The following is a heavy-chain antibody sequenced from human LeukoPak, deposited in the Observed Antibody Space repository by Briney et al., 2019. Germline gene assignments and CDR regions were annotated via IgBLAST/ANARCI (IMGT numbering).Heavy chain of an antibody. Sequence: SETLSLTCTVSGGSISSYYWSWIRQPPGKGLEWIGYIYYSGSTNYNPSLKSRVTVSVDTSKNQFSLKLSSVTAADTAVYYCARAPISSPTYYYYYMDVWGKGTTVTVSS. V-gene: IGHV4-59*01. CDR2: IYYSGST. CDR1: GGSISSYY. J-gene: IGHJ6*03. CDR3: ARAPISSPTYYYYYMDV. D-gene: IGHD3-3*02.